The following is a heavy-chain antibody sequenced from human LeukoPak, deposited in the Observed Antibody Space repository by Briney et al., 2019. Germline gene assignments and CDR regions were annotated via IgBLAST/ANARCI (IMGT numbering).Heavy chain of an antibody. J-gene: IGHJ4*02. CDR3: ATITGYSSSSPDY. V-gene: IGHV4-34*01. CDR1: GGSFSGYF. D-gene: IGHD6-13*01. CDR2: INHSGST. Sequence: SETLSLTCAGHGGSFSGYFWSWIRQPPWKGQEWIREINHSGSTNYNSSLKSRVTISVDTSKNQFSLKLSSVTAADTAVYYCATITGYSSSSPDYWGQGTLVTVSS.